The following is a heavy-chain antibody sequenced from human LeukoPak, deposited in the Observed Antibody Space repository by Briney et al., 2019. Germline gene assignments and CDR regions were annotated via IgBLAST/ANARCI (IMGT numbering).Heavy chain of an antibody. Sequence: GASVKVSFKASGCTFTSYGISWVRQAPAQGLEWVGWISAYNGNTNYAQKLQGRVTMTTDTSTSTAYMELRSLRSDGTGVYYCAGVEGYSYGPDYGMDVWGQGTTVTVSS. V-gene: IGHV1-18*01. J-gene: IGHJ6*02. CDR1: GCTFTSYG. D-gene: IGHD5-18*01. CDR3: AGVEGYSYGPDYGMDV. CDR2: ISAYNGNT.